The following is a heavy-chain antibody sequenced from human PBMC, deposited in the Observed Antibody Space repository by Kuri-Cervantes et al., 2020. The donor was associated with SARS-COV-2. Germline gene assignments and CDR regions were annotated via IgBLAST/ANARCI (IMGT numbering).Heavy chain of an antibody. CDR1: GFTFSSYG. CDR2: INPSGGST. Sequence: GESLKISCAASGFTFSSYGMHWVRQAPGQGLEWMGIINPSGGSTSYAQKFQGRVTMTRDTSTSTVYMELSSLRSEDTAVYYCARDEDSSGSDYWGQGTLVTVSS. CDR3: ARDEDSSGSDY. V-gene: IGHV1-46*01. J-gene: IGHJ4*02. D-gene: IGHD6-19*01.